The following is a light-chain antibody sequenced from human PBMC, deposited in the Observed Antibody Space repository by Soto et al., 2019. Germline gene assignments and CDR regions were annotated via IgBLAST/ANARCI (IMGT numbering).Light chain of an antibody. CDR1: QSVSSD. J-gene: IGKJ1*01. CDR3: QQYNNWPRT. V-gene: IGKV3-15*01. Sequence: EILMTQSPATLSVSPGERATLSCRASQSVSSDLAWYHQKPGKAPRLLIYGASTRATGIPARLSGSGSGTEFTLTINSLQSEDFAVYYCQQYNNWPRTFGHGTKVDIK. CDR2: GAS.